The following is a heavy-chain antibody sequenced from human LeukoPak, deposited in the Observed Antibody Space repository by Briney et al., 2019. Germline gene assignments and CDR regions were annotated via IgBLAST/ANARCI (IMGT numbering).Heavy chain of an antibody. Sequence: PSQTLSLTCAIFGDSVSSNSASRNWIRQSPSRGLEWLGRTYYRSEWYIDYAVSVKSRMVISPDTSKNQFSLQLNSVTDEDTAIYYCARMSWLLQGGFDHWGQGTLVTVSS. D-gene: IGHD5-24*01. V-gene: IGHV6-1*01. J-gene: IGHJ4*02. CDR2: TYYRSEWYI. CDR1: GDSVSSNSAS. CDR3: ARMSWLLQGGFDH.